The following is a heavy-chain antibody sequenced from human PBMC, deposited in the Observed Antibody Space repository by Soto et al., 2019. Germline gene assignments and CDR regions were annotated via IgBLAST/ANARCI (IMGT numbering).Heavy chain of an antibody. J-gene: IGHJ5*02. CDR3: ARGSRIAVAGTDWFGP. Sequence: QVQLVQSGAEVKTPGSSVKVSCKASGGTFSSYTISWVLQAPGQGLEWMGSIIPILGIANYAPTFQGRVTITADKSTTTAYMDLSSLRSEDTAVYYCARGSRIAVAGTDWFGPCGQGTLVTVSS. D-gene: IGHD6-19*01. CDR2: IIPILGIA. V-gene: IGHV1-69*02. CDR1: GGTFSSYT.